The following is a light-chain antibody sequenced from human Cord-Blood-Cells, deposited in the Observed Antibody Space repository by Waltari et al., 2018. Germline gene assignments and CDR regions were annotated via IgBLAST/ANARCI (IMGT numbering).Light chain of an antibody. Sequence: DIVLPHSQPTLSLSPRVGRSLSCRASQSVSSSYLAWYQQKPGQAPRLLIYGASSRATGIPDRFSGSGSGTDFTLTISRLEPEDFAVYYCQQYGSSPRSTFGQGTKVEIK. CDR1: QSVSSSY. CDR2: GAS. CDR3: QQYGSSPRST. J-gene: IGKJ1*01. V-gene: IGKV3-20*01.